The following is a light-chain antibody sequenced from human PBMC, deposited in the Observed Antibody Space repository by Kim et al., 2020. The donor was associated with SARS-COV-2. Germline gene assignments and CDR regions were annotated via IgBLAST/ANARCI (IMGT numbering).Light chain of an antibody. CDR1: RVIGTW. V-gene: IGKV1-5*01. CDR3: QQYSRDSRT. Sequence: SGVGDRVTITCRASRVIGTWLAWYQQKPGKAPKRLIFDASNLQSRVPSRFSGSGSGTQFTLTISSLQPDDYGTYFCQQYSRDSRTFGQGTKVDIK. J-gene: IGKJ1*01. CDR2: DAS.